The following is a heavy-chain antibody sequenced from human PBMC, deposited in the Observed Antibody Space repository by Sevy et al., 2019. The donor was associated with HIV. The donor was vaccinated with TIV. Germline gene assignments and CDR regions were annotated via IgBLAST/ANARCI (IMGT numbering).Heavy chain of an antibody. D-gene: IGHD6-19*01. CDR1: GGSISSTSYY. CDR2: IYYTGNT. Sequence: SETLSLTCSVSGGSISSTSYYWGWIRQPPGKGLEWIGTIYYTGNTYYNPSLKSRVTISLDTSKNRFSLKLSSVTAADTAVYYCARQSWYTSGWFWFDPWGQGTLVTVSS. J-gene: IGHJ5*02. CDR3: ARQSWYTSGWFWFDP. V-gene: IGHV4-39*01.